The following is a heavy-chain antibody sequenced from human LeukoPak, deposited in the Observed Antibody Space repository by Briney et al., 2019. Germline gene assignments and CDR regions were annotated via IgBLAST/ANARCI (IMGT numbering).Heavy chain of an antibody. V-gene: IGHV3-23*01. J-gene: IGHJ4*02. Sequence: GGSLRLSCADSGFTFINYAMSWVRQAPGMGLEWVSGISGGSDGTYYADSVKGRFTISRDNSKNTLYLQMNSLRAEDTAIYYCAKGSSGYIYGDYWGQGTLVTVSS. CDR1: GFTFINYA. CDR3: AKGSSGYIYGDY. D-gene: IGHD5-18*01. CDR2: ISGGSDGT.